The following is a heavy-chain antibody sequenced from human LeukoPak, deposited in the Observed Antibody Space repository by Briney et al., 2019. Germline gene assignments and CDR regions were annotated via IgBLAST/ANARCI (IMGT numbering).Heavy chain of an antibody. Sequence: SETLSLTCTVSGGSISSSSYYWGWIRQPPGKGLEWIGSIYYSGSTYYNPSLKCRVTISVDTSKNQFSLKLSSVTAADTAVYYCANQDYYYGMDVWGQGTTVTVS. CDR3: ANQDYYYGMDV. CDR1: GGSISSSSYY. CDR2: IYYSGST. J-gene: IGHJ6*02. V-gene: IGHV4-39*01. D-gene: IGHD2-2*01.